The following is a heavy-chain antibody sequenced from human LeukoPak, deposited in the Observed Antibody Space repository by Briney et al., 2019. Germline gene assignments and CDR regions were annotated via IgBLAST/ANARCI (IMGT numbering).Heavy chain of an antibody. CDR2: ISYDGRTK. CDR1: GFTFSTYG. CDR3: AKELHKTTWCSH. D-gene: IGHD4/OR15-4a*01. V-gene: IGHV3-30*18. J-gene: IGHJ4*02. Sequence: PGRSLRLSCAASGFTFSTYGMHWVRQAPGKGLEWVAVISYDGRTKYYGDSVKGRFTISRDNSKNTLDLQMNSLRAEDTAVYYCAKELHKTTWCSHWGQGTLVTVSS.